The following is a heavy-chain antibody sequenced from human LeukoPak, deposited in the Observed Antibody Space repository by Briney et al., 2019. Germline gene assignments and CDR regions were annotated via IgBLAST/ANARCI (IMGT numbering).Heavy chain of an antibody. Sequence: PSETLSLTCTVSVGSISIYYCGWIRQPAGKGLEWIGRIYTSVSTNYNPSLKSRVTMSVDTSKRQFSLKLSSVTAADTAVYYCARESLRYFAWLVGAREYYFDYWGQGTLVTVSS. CDR2: IYTSVST. J-gene: IGHJ4*02. D-gene: IGHD3-9*01. CDR1: VGSISIYY. CDR3: ARESLRYFAWLVGAREYYFDY. V-gene: IGHV4-4*07.